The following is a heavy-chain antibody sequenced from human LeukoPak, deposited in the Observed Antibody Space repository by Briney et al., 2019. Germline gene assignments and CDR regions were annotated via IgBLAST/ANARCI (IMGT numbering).Heavy chain of an antibody. CDR1: GGSLSSGGYY. D-gene: IGHD2-2*01. CDR2: IYYSGST. Sequence: SQTLSLTCTVSGGSLSSGGYYWSWIRQHPGKGLEWIGYIYYSGSTYYNPSLKSRVTISVDTSKNQFSLKLSSVTAADTAVYYCARTIVVVPAATLRYYYYGMDVWGQGTTVTVSS. V-gene: IGHV4-31*03. CDR3: ARTIVVVPAATLRYYYYGMDV. J-gene: IGHJ6*02.